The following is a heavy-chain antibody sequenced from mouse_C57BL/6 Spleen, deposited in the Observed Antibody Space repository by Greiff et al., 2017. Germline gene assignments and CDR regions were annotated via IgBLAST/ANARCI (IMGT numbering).Heavy chain of an antibody. CDR1: GYTFTDYY. CDR3: ARSVYYGSSHWYFDV. V-gene: IGHV1-75*01. D-gene: IGHD1-1*01. Sequence: QVQLQQSGPELVKPGASVKISCKASGYTFTDYYINWVKQRPGQGLEWIGWIFPGSGSTYYNEKFKGKAKLTVDKSSSPAYMLLSSRTSEDSAVYFCARSVYYGSSHWYFDVWGTGTTVTVSS. J-gene: IGHJ1*03. CDR2: IFPGSGST.